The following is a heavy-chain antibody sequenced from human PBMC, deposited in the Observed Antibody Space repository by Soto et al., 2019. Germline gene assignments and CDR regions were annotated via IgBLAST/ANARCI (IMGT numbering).Heavy chain of an antibody. CDR2: ISGSGGST. CDR3: AEDGWVGATPGGFDY. D-gene: IGHD1-26*01. J-gene: IGHJ4*02. CDR1: GFTFSSYA. Sequence: GGSLRLSCAASGFTFSSYAMSWVRQAPGKGLEWVSAISGSGGSTYYADSVKGRFTISRDNSKNTLYLQMNSLRAEDTAVYYCAEDGWVGATPGGFDYWGQGTLVTVSS. V-gene: IGHV3-23*01.